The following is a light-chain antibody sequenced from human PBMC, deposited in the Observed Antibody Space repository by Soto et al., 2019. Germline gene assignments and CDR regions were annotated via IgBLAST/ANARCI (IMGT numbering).Light chain of an antibody. V-gene: IGKV3-15*01. CDR3: QHYVYPQWT. CDR2: GAS. CDR1: QSVSSN. Sequence: EIVMTQSPATLSVSPGERATLSCRASQSVSSNLAWYQQKPGQAPRLLIYGASTRATGIPARFSGSGSGTEFTLTISSLQSEDFAVYYCQHYVYPQWTFGPGTKVDIK. J-gene: IGKJ1*01.